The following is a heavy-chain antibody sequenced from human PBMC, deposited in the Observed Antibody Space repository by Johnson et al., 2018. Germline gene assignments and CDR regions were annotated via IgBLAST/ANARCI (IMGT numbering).Heavy chain of an antibody. Sequence: QVQLVQSGGGVVQPGRSLRLSCAASGFTLSSYGMHWVRPAPGRGLEWVAAISKDGINKIYGDSVRGRFTISRDNSKNTVYLQMNSLRTEDTAVYYCEGEIAAAATVGNYWGQGTLVTVSS. V-gene: IGHV3-30*03. D-gene: IGHD6-13*01. CDR2: ISKDGINK. J-gene: IGHJ4*02. CDR1: GFTLSSYG. CDR3: EGEIAAAATVGNY.